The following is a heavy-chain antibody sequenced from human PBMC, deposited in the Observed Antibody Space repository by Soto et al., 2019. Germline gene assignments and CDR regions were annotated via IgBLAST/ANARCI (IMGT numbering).Heavy chain of an antibody. Sequence: GESLKISCAASGFTFSSYGMSWVRQAPGKGLEWVSSISGSTSYIYYADSVKGRFTISRDNAKNSLYLQMNSLRAEDTAVYYCAGTSFWSGRVDYYYLDVWGKGTTVTVSS. J-gene: IGHJ6*03. D-gene: IGHD3-3*01. V-gene: IGHV3-21*06. CDR2: ISGSTSYI. CDR1: GFTFSSYG. CDR3: AGTSFWSGRVDYYYLDV.